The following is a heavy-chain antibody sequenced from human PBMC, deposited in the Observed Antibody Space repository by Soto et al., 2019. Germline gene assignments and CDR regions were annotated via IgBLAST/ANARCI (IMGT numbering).Heavy chain of an antibody. CDR2: IYYSGST. CDR3: ARGSVTIFGVVIQNFDY. Sequence: SETLSLTCTVSGGSISSGGYYWSWIRQHPGKGLEWIGYIYYSGSTYYNPSLKSRVTISVDTSKNQFSLKLSSVTAADTAVYYCARGSVTIFGVVIQNFDYWGQGTLVTVSS. CDR1: GGSISSGGYY. J-gene: IGHJ4*02. D-gene: IGHD3-3*01. V-gene: IGHV4-31*03.